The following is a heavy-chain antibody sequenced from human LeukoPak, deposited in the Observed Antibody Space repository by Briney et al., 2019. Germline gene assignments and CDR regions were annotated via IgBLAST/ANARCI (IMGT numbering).Heavy chain of an antibody. Sequence: GGSLRLSCAASGFTFSSYAMHWVRQAPGKGLEWVAVISYDGSNKYYADSVKGRFTISRDDSKNTLYLQMNSLRSEDTAVYYCARSRVTAMTFDYWGQGTLVTVSS. CDR1: GFTFSSYA. CDR3: ARSRVTAMTFDY. D-gene: IGHD2-21*02. V-gene: IGHV3-30*04. J-gene: IGHJ4*02. CDR2: ISYDGSNK.